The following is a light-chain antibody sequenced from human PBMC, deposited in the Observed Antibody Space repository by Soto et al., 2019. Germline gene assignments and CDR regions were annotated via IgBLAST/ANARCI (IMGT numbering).Light chain of an antibody. CDR3: QQYGSASKWT. Sequence: EIVMTQSPATLSLSPGQRATLSCRASQSVSSKLAWYQQRPGQAPRLLIYSASTRATGIPARFSGSGSGTEFTLTISSLQSEDSAVYYCQQYGSASKWTFGQGTKVDIK. CDR1: QSVSSK. CDR2: SAS. J-gene: IGKJ1*01. V-gene: IGKV3-15*01.